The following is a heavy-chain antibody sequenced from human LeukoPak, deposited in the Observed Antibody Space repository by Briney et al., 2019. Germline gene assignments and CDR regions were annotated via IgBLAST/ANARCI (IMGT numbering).Heavy chain of an antibody. CDR1: GFTFSSYG. CDR2: IRYDGSNK. D-gene: IGHD3-10*01. Sequence: GGSLRLSCAASGFTFSSYGMHWVRQAPGKGLEWVAFIRYDGSNKYYADSVKGRFTISRDNSKNTLYLQMNSLRAEDTAVYYCARALYGSGSLKYFDYWGQGTLVTVSS. CDR3: ARALYGSGSLKYFDY. J-gene: IGHJ4*02. V-gene: IGHV3-30*02.